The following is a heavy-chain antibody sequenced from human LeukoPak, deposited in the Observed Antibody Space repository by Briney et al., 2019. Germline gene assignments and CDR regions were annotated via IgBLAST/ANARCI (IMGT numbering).Heavy chain of an antibody. CDR1: GFTFSNAW. Sequence: PGGSLRLSCAASGFTFSNAWMSWVRQAPGKGLEWVGRIKSKTDGGTTDYAAPVKGRFTISRDDSKNTLYLQMNSLKTEDAAVYYCTTQKGEGYYDTSGYHYWGQGTLVTVSS. CDR2: IKSKTDGGTT. CDR3: TTQKGEGYYDTSGYHY. D-gene: IGHD3-22*01. J-gene: IGHJ4*02. V-gene: IGHV3-15*01.